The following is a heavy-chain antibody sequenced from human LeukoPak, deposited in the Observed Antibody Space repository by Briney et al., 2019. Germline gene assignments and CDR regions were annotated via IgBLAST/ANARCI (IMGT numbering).Heavy chain of an antibody. D-gene: IGHD1-26*01. CDR3: AREKRWELFFDY. V-gene: IGHV3-74*01. Sequence: GGSLRLSCAASGFTFSSYWMHWVRQVPGKGLVWVARINPGGSSITYADSVKGRFTISRDNAKNSLYLQMNSLRAEDTAVYYCAREKRWELFFDYWGQGTLVTVSS. CDR2: INPGGSSI. J-gene: IGHJ4*02. CDR1: GFTFSSYW.